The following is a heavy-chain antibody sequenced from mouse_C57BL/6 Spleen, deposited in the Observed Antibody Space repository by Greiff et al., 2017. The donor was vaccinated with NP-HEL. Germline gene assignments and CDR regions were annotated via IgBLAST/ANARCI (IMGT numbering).Heavy chain of an antibody. D-gene: IGHD1-1*01. CDR2: INPYNGGT. J-gene: IGHJ1*03. CDR1: GYTFTDYY. Sequence: VQLQQSGPVLVKPGASVKMSCKASGYTFTDYYMNWVKQSHGKSLEWIGVINPYNGGTSYNQQFKGKATLTVDKYSSTAYMERNSLTSEDSAVYYCARGVDYGSSPRYFDVWGTGTTVTVSS. CDR3: ARGVDYGSSPRYFDV. V-gene: IGHV1-19*01.